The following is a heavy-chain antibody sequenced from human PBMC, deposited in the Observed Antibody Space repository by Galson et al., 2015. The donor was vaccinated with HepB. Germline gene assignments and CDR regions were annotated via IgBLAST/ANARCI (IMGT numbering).Heavy chain of an antibody. D-gene: IGHD2-8*01. CDR1: GFTFNNAW. J-gene: IGHJ4*02. CDR3: TPDGVFPVGY. Sequence: SLRLSCAASGFTFNNAWMSWVRQAPGKGLEWVGRIKSKTDGATTDYAAPVKGRFSISGDDSKNMLYLQMNSRKTKDTAVYYCTPDGVFPVGYWGQGALVTVSS. CDR2: IKSKTDGATT. V-gene: IGHV3-15*01.